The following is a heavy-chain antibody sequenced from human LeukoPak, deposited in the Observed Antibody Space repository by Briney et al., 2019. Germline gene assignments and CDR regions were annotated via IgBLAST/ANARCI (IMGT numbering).Heavy chain of an antibody. CDR2: IYSGGST. CDR1: EFSVGSNY. V-gene: IGHV3-66*01. CDR3: ARAGDSGFDP. Sequence: PGGSLRLSCAASEFSVGSNYMTWVRQAPGKGLEWVSVIYSGGSTYYADSVKGRFTISRDNSKNTLYLQMNSLRAEDTAVYYCARAGDSGFDPWGQGTLITVSS. J-gene: IGHJ5*02. D-gene: IGHD2-21*02.